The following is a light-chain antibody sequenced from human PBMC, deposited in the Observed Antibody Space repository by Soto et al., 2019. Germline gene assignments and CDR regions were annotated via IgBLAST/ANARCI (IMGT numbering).Light chain of an antibody. V-gene: IGKV3-20*01. CDR2: GTS. CDR1: QSVSSNF. J-gene: IGKJ1*01. Sequence: IGWTQSPGTLALSPGERATLSCRASQSVSSNFLAWYQHKPGQAPRLLIYGTSSRATGIPDRFSGSGSGTDFTLTISRLEPEDFAVYYCQQYGSSPWTFGQGTKVDIK. CDR3: QQYGSSPWT.